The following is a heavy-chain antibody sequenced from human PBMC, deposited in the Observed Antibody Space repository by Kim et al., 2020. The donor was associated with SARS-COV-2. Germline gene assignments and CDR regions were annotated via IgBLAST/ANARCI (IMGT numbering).Heavy chain of an antibody. CDR1: GFSFGTYG. CDR2: ISDDGSNK. Sequence: GGSLRLSCAASGFSFGTYGMHWVRQAPGKGLEWVAVISDDGSNKIYADSVKGRFTISRDNSKNTLYVQMNSLRAEDTAVYYCAKVAYEGSTWHYHDYWGQGTLVTVSS. J-gene: IGHJ4*02. D-gene: IGHD6-13*01. V-gene: IGHV3-30*18. CDR3: AKVAYEGSTWHYHDY.